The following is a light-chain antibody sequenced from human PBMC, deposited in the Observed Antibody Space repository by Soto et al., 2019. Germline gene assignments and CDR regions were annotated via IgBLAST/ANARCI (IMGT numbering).Light chain of an antibody. J-gene: IGLJ2*01. CDR2: RNN. CDR3: AAWDDSVGGPA. V-gene: IGLV1-47*01. Sequence: QSALTQPPSASGTPGQRVTISCSGSSSNIGSKYVYWYQQLPGTAPKLLMYRNNQRPSGVPDRFSGSKSGTSASLAISGLRSEDEAQYYCAAWDDSVGGPAFDGGTKLTVL. CDR1: SSNIGSKY.